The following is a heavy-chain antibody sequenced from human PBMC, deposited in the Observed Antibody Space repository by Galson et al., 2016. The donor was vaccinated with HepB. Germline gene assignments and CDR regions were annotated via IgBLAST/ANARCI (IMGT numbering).Heavy chain of an antibody. J-gene: IGHJ4*02. D-gene: IGHD3-10*01. V-gene: IGHV4-39*01. CDR3: ARHIPPDSYYGIGNYYNVFDY. Sequence: LRLSCAVSGFIFSNYAMSWIRQTPGKGLEWIGSVYYAGSTYYNPSLKSRVTMSVDTSKDQFSLSLSAVTAADTAVYFCARHIPPDSYYGIGNYYNVFDYWGQGTLVTVSS. CDR1: GFIFSNYA. CDR2: VYYAGST.